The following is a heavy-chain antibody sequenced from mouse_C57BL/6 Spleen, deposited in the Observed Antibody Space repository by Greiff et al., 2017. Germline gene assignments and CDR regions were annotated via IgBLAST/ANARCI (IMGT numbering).Heavy chain of an antibody. CDR1: GYAFSSYW. V-gene: IGHV1-80*01. Sequence: VKLQESGAELVKPGASVKISCKASGYAFSSYWMNWVKQRPGKGLEWIGQIYPGDGDTNYNGKFKGKATLTADKSSSTAYMQLSSLTSEDSAVYFCARTTTAYFDVWGTGTTVTVSS. CDR3: ARTTTAYFDV. D-gene: IGHD1-2*01. CDR2: IYPGDGDT. J-gene: IGHJ1*03.